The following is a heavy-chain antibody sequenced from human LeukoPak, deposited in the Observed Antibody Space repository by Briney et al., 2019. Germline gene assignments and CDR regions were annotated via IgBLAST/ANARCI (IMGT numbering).Heavy chain of an antibody. Sequence: GGSLRLSCAASGFTFSGSAMHWVRQAAGKGLEWVGRIRSKPHSYATAYAASVKGRFTISRDDSKNMAYLQMNSLRAEDTAVYYCARLIAAAGHRDAFDIWGQGTMVTVSS. V-gene: IGHV3-73*01. D-gene: IGHD6-13*01. CDR3: ARLIAAAGHRDAFDI. CDR1: GFTFSGSA. CDR2: IRSKPHSYAT. J-gene: IGHJ3*02.